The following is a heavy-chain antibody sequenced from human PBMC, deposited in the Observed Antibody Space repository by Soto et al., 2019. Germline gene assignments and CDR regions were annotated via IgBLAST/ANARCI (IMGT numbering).Heavy chain of an antibody. D-gene: IGHD3-3*01. J-gene: IGHJ5*02. CDR1: GFTFSTYA. CDR2: ISGSGVTT. V-gene: IGHV3-23*01. Sequence: RLSCAASGFTFSTYAMSWVRRAPGKGLEWVSVISGSGVTTYYSDSVKGRFTISRDNSTNTLFLQMNRLRANDTAVYYCAKAGEYGFWSGALKWFDPWGQGNLVTVSS. CDR3: AKAGEYGFWSGALKWFDP.